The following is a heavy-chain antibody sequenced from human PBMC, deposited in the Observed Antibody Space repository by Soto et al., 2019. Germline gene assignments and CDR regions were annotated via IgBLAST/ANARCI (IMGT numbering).Heavy chain of an antibody. CDR2: IYYSGST. V-gene: IGHV4-31*03. J-gene: IGHJ4*02. CDR3: ASGYCTNGVCSFDY. CDR1: GGSISSGGYY. D-gene: IGHD2-8*01. Sequence: TSETLSLTCTVSGGSISSGGYYWSWIRQHPGKGLEWIGYIYYSGSTYYNPSLKSRVTISVDTSKNQFSLKLSSVTAADTAVYYCASGYCTNGVCSFDYWGQGTLVTVSS.